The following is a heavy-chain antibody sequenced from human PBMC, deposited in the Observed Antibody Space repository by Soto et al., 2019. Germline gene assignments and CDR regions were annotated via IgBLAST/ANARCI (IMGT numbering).Heavy chain of an antibody. CDR1: GGSISSYY. Sequence: QVQLQESGPGLVKPSETLSLTCTVSGGSISSYYWSWIRQPPGKGLEWIGYIYYSGSTNYNPSLKSRVTLSVDTSKNQFALKLSSVTAADTAVYYCARVPVSRYDSSGYYYGGYWYFDLWGRGTLVTVSS. D-gene: IGHD3-22*01. V-gene: IGHV4-59*01. J-gene: IGHJ2*01. CDR3: ARVPVSRYDSSGYYYGGYWYFDL. CDR2: IYYSGST.